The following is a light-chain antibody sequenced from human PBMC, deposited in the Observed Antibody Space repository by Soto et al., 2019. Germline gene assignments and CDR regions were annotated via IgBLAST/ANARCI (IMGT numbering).Light chain of an antibody. CDR2: HVS. CDR3: SSYTTNGDV. J-gene: IGLJ1*01. V-gene: IGLV2-14*01. CDR1: SSVDGDYNY. Sequence: QSVLTQPASVSGSPGQSITISCTGTSSVDGDYNYVSWYQQPPGKAPKLMIYHVSNRPSGVSSRFSGSKSGNTASLTISGLQAEDEADYFCSSYTTNGDVFGTGTKLTVL.